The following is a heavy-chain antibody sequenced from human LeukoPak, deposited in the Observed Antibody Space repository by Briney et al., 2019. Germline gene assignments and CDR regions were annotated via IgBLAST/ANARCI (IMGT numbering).Heavy chain of an antibody. Sequence: AGGPLRLSCAASGFTFSSYAMNWVRKAPGKGLEWVSIISGSGDNTYYTDSVKGRFTISRDNSKNTLFLQMNSLRAEDTAVYYCAKDAPGYSYGLDYWGQGTLVTVSS. J-gene: IGHJ4*02. D-gene: IGHD5-18*01. CDR2: ISGSGDNT. CDR1: GFTFSSYA. V-gene: IGHV3-23*01. CDR3: AKDAPGYSYGLDY.